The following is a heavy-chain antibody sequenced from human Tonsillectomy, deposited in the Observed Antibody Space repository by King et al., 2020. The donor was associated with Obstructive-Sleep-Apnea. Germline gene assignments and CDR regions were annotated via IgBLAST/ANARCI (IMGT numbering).Heavy chain of an antibody. CDR3: AGDRANWYFDL. J-gene: IGHJ2*01. Sequence: VQLVESGGGVVQPGRSLRLSCAASGFTFSNYAMHWVRQAPGKGLEWVAAISHDESNKYYADSVKGRFTISRDNSKNTLYLQVDSLTTEDTALYYCAGDRANWYFDLWGRGTLVTVSS. CDR1: GFTFSNYA. V-gene: IGHV3-30-3*01. CDR2: ISHDESNK.